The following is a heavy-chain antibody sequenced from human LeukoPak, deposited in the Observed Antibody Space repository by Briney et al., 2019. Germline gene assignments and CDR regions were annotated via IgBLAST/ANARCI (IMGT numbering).Heavy chain of an antibody. D-gene: IGHD3/OR15-3a*01. Sequence: SETLSLTXAVSGYSISSGYYWGWIRQPPGKGLEWIGSIYHSGSTYYNPSLKSRVTISVDTSKNQFSLKLSSVTAADTAVYYCARRDWHDAFDIWGQGTMVTVSS. CDR3: ARRDWHDAFDI. J-gene: IGHJ3*02. V-gene: IGHV4-38-2*01. CDR2: IYHSGST. CDR1: GYSISSGYY.